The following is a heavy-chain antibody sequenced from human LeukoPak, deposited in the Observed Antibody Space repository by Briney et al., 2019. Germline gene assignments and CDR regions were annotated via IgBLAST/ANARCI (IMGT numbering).Heavy chain of an antibody. J-gene: IGHJ4*02. CDR3: ASPDASMVSAFDY. CDR2: IIPIFGTA. CDR1: GYTFTRYG. V-gene: IGHV1-69*05. D-gene: IGHD5-18*01. Sequence: SVKVSCKASGYTFTRYGISWVRQAPGQGLEWMGGIIPIFGTANYAENFQGRVTITTDEITSTAYMELRSLRSEDTAVYYCASPDASMVSAFDYWGQGTLVTVSS.